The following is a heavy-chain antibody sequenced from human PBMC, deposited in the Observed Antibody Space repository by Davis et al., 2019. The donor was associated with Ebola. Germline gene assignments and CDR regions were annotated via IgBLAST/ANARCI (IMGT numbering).Heavy chain of an antibody. CDR2: IKQDGSEK. Sequence: GESLKISCAASGLTFSSYSMNWVRQAPGKGLEWVANIKQDGSEKYYVDSVEGRFTISRDNAKNSLYLQMNSLRAEDTAEYYCARGPSTGNSFSYWGQGTLVTVSS. V-gene: IGHV3-7*01. D-gene: IGHD6-13*01. CDR3: ARGPSTGNSFSY. J-gene: IGHJ4*02. CDR1: GLTFSSYS.